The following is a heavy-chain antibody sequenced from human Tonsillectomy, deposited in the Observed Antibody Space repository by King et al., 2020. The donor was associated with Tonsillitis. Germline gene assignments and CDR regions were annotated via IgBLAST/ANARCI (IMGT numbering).Heavy chain of an antibody. D-gene: IGHD3-10*01. V-gene: IGHV3-21*01. CDR1: GFTFSSYS. CDR2: ISSSSSYI. Sequence: EVQLVESGGGLVKPGGSLRLSCAASGFTFSSYSMNWVRQAPGKGLEWVSSISSSSSYIYYADSVKGRFTISRDNAKNSLYLQMNSLRAEDTAVYYCARDRVIMVRGVIINWFDPWGQGTLVTVSS. CDR3: ARDRVIMVRGVIINWFDP. J-gene: IGHJ5*02.